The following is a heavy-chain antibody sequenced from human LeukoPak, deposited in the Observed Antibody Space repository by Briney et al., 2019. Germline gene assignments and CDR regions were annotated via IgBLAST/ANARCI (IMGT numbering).Heavy chain of an antibody. CDR2: IKQDGSEK. V-gene: IGHV3-7*03. J-gene: IGHJ4*02. CDR1: GFTFSSYW. CDR3: AAFYGDYVEY. Sequence: PGGSLRLSCAASGFTFSSYWMTWVRQAPGKGLEWVANIKQDGSEKYYVDSVKGRFTISRDNAKNSLYLQMNSLKTEDTAVYYCAAFYGDYVEYWGQGTLVTVSS. D-gene: IGHD4-17*01.